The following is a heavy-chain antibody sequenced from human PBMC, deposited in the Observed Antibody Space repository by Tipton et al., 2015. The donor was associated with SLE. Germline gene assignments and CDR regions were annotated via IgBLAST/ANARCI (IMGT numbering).Heavy chain of an antibody. Sequence: TLSLTCAVYGGSFSGYYWSWIRQPPGKGLEWIGYIYTSGSTNYNPPLKSRVTISVDTSKNQFSLKLSSVTAADTAVYYCARGEKEFGEYYFDYWGQGTLVTVSS. V-gene: IGHV4-4*08. CDR2: IYTSGST. CDR3: ARGEKEFGEYYFDY. CDR1: GGSFSGYY. J-gene: IGHJ4*02. D-gene: IGHD3-10*01.